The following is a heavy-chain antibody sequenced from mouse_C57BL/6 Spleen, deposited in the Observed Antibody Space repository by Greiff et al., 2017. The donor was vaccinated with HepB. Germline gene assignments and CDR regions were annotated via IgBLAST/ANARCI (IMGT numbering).Heavy chain of an antibody. CDR2: IYPRSGNT. CDR3: ARSEYGNGGFDY. J-gene: IGHJ2*01. D-gene: IGHD2-10*02. V-gene: IGHV1-81*01. Sequence: QVQLQQSGAELARPGASVKLSCKASGYTFTSYGISWVKQRTGQGLEWIGEIYPRSGNTYYNEKFKGKATLTADKSSSTAYMELRSLTSEDSAVYFCARSEYGNGGFDYWGQGTTLTVSS. CDR1: GYTFTSYG.